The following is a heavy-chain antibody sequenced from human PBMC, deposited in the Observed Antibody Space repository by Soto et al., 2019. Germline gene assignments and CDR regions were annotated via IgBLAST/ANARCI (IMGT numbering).Heavy chain of an antibody. CDR3: ARDRQQLVLYYYYGMDV. Sequence: VASVKVSCKASGCTFSSYAISWVRQAPGQGLEWMGGIIPIFGTANYAQKFQGRVTITADESTSTAYMELSSLRSEDTAVYYCARDRQQLVLYYYYGMDVWGQGTTVTVPS. CDR1: GCTFSSYA. V-gene: IGHV1-69*13. CDR2: IIPIFGTA. D-gene: IGHD6-13*01. J-gene: IGHJ6*02.